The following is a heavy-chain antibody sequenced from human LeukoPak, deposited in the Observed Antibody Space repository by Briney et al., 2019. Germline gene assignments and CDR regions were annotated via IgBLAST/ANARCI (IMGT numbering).Heavy chain of an antibody. CDR1: GFTFSSYA. CDR2: ISYDGSNK. J-gene: IGHJ1*01. V-gene: IGHV3-30-3*01. Sequence: PGRSLRLSCAASGFTFSSYAMHWVRQAPGKGLEWVAVISYDGSNKYYADSVKGRFTISRDNSKNTLYLQMNSLRAEDTAVYYCARERRAHIVVVTAYAYFQHWGQGTLVTVSS. D-gene: IGHD2-21*02. CDR3: ARERRAHIVVVTAYAYFQH.